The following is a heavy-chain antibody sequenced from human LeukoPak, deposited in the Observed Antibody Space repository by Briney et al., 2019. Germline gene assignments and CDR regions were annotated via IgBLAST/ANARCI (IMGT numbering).Heavy chain of an antibody. V-gene: IGHV3-66*01. D-gene: IGHD3-22*01. Sequence: PGGSLRLSCAASGFTVSSNYMSWVRQAPGKGLEWVSVIYSGGSTYYADSVKGRFTISRDNSKNTLYLQMNSLRAEDTAVYYCAKALVSDYYDSSGYYQFDYWGQGTLVTVSS. CDR3: AKALVSDYYDSSGYYQFDY. CDR1: GFTVSSNY. J-gene: IGHJ4*02. CDR2: IYSGGST.